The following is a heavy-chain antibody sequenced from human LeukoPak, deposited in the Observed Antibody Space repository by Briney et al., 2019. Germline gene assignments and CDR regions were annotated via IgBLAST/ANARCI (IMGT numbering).Heavy chain of an antibody. CDR1: GYTFTSYG. J-gene: IGHJ3*02. Sequence: ASVKVSCKASGYTFTSYGISWVRQAPGQGLEWMGWISAYNGNTNYAQKLQGRVTMTTDTSTSTAYMELRSLRSDDTAVYYCARKTYGDLSFYAFDIWGQGTMVTVSS. CDR2: ISAYNGNT. D-gene: IGHD4-17*01. V-gene: IGHV1-18*01. CDR3: ARKTYGDLSFYAFDI.